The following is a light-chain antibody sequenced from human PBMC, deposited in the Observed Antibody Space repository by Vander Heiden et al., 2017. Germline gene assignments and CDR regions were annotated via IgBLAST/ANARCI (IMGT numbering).Light chain of an antibody. CDR3: QAWDSTTIVV. CDR1: KLGDKF. CDR2: QDA. V-gene: IGLV3-1*01. Sequence: SYEFTQPPSVSVSPGQTASITCSGDKLGDKFTCWYQQKPGQSPMLVIYQDAKRPSGIPERFSGSNSGNTATLTISETQAMDEADYYCQAWDSTTIVVFGGGTKLTVL. J-gene: IGLJ2*01.